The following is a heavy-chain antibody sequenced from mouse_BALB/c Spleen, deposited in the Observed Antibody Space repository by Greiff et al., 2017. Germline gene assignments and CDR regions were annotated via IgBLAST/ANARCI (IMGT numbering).Heavy chain of an antibody. CDR3: ARTMITTAGGDYYAMDY. D-gene: IGHD2-4*01. CDR2: ISSGGSYN. V-gene: IGHV5-9-1*01. CDR1: GFTFRCYA. J-gene: IGHJ4*01. Sequence: DVMLVESGGGLVKPGGSLKLSCAASGFTFRCYAMSWVRPTPEKRLVWVATISSGGSYNYYPDSVKGRFTISRDNAKYTLYRKMSSQRSEDTAMYYGARTMITTAGGDYYAMDYWGQGTSVTVAS.